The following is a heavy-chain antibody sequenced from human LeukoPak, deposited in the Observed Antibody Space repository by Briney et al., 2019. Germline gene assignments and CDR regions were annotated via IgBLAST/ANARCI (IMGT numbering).Heavy chain of an antibody. D-gene: IGHD3-22*01. J-gene: IGHJ4*02. CDR2: IHTSGST. Sequence: PSETLSLTCTVSGGSISSGSYYWSWIRQPAGKGLEWIGRIHTSGSTNYNPSLKSRVTMSVDTSKNQFSLKLSSVTAAGTAVYYCARDMTSGYAYFDYWGQGTLVTVSS. CDR1: GGSISSGSYY. V-gene: IGHV4-61*02. CDR3: ARDMTSGYAYFDY.